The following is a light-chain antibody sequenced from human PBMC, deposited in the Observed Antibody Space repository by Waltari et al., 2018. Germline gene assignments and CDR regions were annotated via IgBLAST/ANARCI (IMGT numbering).Light chain of an antibody. CDR3: QQYSSYSYT. V-gene: IGKV1-5*03. J-gene: IGKJ2*01. CDR1: QSISPW. Sequence: DIQMTQSPPTLSASVGDRITITCRASQSISPWLAWYQQRQGTPPTLLIYKASNLQPGVPSRFSGSESGTQFTLTIDGLQPDDFATYYCQQYSSYSYTFGQGT. CDR2: KAS.